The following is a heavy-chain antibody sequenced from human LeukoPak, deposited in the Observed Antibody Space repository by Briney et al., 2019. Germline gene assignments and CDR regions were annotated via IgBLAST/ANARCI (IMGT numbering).Heavy chain of an antibody. CDR2: IKQEGSEK. D-gene: IGHD6-19*01. CDR1: GFTLSSYW. CDR3: ARASSGWFFNDAFDI. J-gene: IGHJ3*02. Sequence: GGSLRLSCAASGFTLSSYWMSWVRQAPGKRLEWVANIKQEGSEKYYVDSVKGRFTIFRDNAKNSLYMQMNSLRAEDTAVYYCARASSGWFFNDAFDIWGQGTMVTVSS. V-gene: IGHV3-7*04.